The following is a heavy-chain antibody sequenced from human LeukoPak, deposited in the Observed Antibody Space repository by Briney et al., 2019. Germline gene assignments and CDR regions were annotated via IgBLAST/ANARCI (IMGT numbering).Heavy chain of an antibody. CDR1: GFTFSTYA. CDR3: APLAVTTKDFDY. D-gene: IGHD4-11*01. CDR2: IGGSGGYT. V-gene: IGHV3-23*01. J-gene: IGHJ4*02. Sequence: SGGSLRLSCVASGFTFSTYAMSWVRQAPGKGLDWVSAIGGSGGYTYYADSVEGRFTISRDNSKNTLYLQMNSLRAEDTAVYYCAPLAVTTKDFDYWGQGTLVTVSS.